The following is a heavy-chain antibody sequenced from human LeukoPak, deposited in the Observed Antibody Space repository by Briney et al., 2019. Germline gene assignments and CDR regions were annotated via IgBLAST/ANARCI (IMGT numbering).Heavy chain of an antibody. V-gene: IGHV4-59*01. CDR2: IHYSGST. CDR1: GGSISSYY. J-gene: IGHJ4*02. CDR3: ARQVYSSSWSYYFDY. Sequence: SETLSLTCAVSGGSISSYYWSWIRQPPGRGLEWIGSIHYSGSTSYNSSLKSRVTISVDTSKNQFSLKLSSVTPADTAVYYYARQVYSSSWSYYFDYWGQGILVTVSS. D-gene: IGHD6-13*01.